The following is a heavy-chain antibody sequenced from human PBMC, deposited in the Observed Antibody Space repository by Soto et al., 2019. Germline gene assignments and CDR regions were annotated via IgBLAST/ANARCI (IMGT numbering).Heavy chain of an antibody. CDR3: ARDILDSSSWYWFDP. Sequence: SVKVSCKASGGTFSSYAISWVRQAPGQGLEWMGGIIPIFGTANYAQKFQGRVTITADKSTSTAYMELSSLRSEDTAVYYCARDILDSSSWYWFDPWGQGPLVTVSS. V-gene: IGHV1-69*06. CDR2: IIPIFGTA. J-gene: IGHJ5*02. CDR1: GGTFSSYA. D-gene: IGHD6-13*01.